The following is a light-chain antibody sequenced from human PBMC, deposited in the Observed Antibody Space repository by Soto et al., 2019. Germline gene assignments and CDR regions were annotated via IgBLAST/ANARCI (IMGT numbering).Light chain of an antibody. Sequence: DIVMTQPPDSLAVSLGERATINCTSSQSVLYSSNNKNYLAWYQQKPGQPPKRLIYWASTRESGVPDRFSGSGSGTDFPVTVSSLQAEDVAVCFGQQYYSNPWRFGQGAKVVLK. CDR2: WAS. CDR1: QSVLYSSNNKNY. CDR3: QQYYSNPWR. J-gene: IGKJ1*01. V-gene: IGKV4-1*01.